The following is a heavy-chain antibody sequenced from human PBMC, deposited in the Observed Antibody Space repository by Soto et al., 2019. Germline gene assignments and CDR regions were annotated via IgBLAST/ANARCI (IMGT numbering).Heavy chain of an antibody. CDR3: ARYSSGWPGYYIDS. V-gene: IGHV4-4*02. CDR1: SGSISSSNW. J-gene: IGHJ4*02. Sequence: MGRPSETLSLTCAVSSGSISSSNWWSWVRQPPGKGLEWIGEIYHSGSTNYNPSLKSRVTISVDKSKNQFSLKLSSVTAADTAVYYCARYSSGWPGYYIDSWGQRALVTVSS. D-gene: IGHD6-19*01. CDR2: IYHSGST.